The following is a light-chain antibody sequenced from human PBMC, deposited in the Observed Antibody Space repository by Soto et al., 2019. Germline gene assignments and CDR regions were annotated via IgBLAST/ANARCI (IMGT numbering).Light chain of an antibody. CDR1: MRDVGAYNL. CDR2: EVR. Sequence: QSVLTQPASVSGSPGQSITISCAGTMRDVGAYNLVSWYQQHPGRAPQLIIYEVRNRPSGISFGFSGSKSGNTASLTISGLQAEDEADYYCSSYTSKSSLIFGGGTKVTVL. CDR3: SSYTSKSSLI. V-gene: IGLV2-14*01. J-gene: IGLJ2*01.